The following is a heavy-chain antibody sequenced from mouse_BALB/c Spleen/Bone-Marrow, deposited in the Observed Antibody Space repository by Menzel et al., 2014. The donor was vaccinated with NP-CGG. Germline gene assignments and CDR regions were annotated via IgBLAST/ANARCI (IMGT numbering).Heavy chain of an antibody. CDR2: IYPGDGST. CDR1: GYTFTSYF. CDR3: AYYRYDEYFDV. V-gene: IGHV1S56*01. J-gene: IGHJ1*01. D-gene: IGHD2-14*01. Sequence: VQLQQSGPELVKPGASVKMSCKASGYTFTSYFIHWVKQRPGQGLEWIGWIYPGDGSTKYNEKFSGKTTLTADKSSSTAYMLLSSLTSEDSAIFFCAYYRYDEYFDVWGAGTTVTVSS.